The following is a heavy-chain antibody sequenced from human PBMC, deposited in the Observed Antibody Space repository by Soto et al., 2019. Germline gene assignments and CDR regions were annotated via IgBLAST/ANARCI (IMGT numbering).Heavy chain of an antibody. CDR3: ARDWEGGFDY. V-gene: IGHV4-59*01. Sequence: QVQLQESGPGLVKPSETLSLTCTVSGGSISSYYWSWIRQPPGKGLEWIGYIYYSGSTNYNPSLERRATISVDPSKNQSSLKLRSVTAADTAVYYCARDWEGGFDYWGQGTLVTVSS. CDR2: IYYSGST. CDR1: GGSISSYY. D-gene: IGHD1-26*01. J-gene: IGHJ4*02.